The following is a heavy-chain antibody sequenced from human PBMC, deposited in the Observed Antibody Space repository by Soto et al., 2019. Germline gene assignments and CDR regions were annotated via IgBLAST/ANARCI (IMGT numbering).Heavy chain of an antibody. V-gene: IGHV3-30-3*01. CDR3: ARTSRKWIQLWSPFDY. Sequence: SLRLSCAASGFTFSSYAMHWVRQAPGKGLEWVAVISDDGSNKYYADSVKGRFTISRDNSKKTLYLQMNSLRAEDTAVYYCARTSRKWIQLWSPFDYWGQGTMVPVSP. CDR1: GFTFSSYA. J-gene: IGHJ4*02. CDR2: ISDDGSNK. D-gene: IGHD5-18*01.